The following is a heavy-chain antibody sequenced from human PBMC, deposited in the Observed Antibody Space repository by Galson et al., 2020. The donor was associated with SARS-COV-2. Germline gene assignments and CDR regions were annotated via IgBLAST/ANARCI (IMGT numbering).Heavy chain of an antibody. J-gene: IGHJ6*02. CDR1: GFTFSSYW. V-gene: IGHV3-7*01. CDR2: IKQDGSEK. D-gene: IGHD3-9*01. CDR3: ARDQGERYFDCFL. Sequence: TGGSLRLSCAASGFTFSSYWMSWVRQAPGKGLEWVANIKQDGSEKYYVDSVKGRFTISRDNAKNSLYLQMNSLRAEDTAVYYCARDQGERYFDCFLWGQGTTVTVSS.